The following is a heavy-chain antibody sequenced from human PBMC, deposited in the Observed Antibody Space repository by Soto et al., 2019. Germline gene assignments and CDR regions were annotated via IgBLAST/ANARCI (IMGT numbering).Heavy chain of an antibody. CDR3: ARLARDMVATTTNRFHCYMDV. J-gene: IGHJ6*03. Sequence: QPQLQESGPGLVKPSETLSLTCDVSGGSISSSRYFWGWIRQAPGKGLEGIGIIYYSGNTYYSPSLKSRVTIFVDTSKSQFSLRLSSVTAADTAVYYCARLARDMVATTTNRFHCYMDVWGKGTSVTVSS. CDR2: IYYSGNT. D-gene: IGHD5-12*01. V-gene: IGHV4-39*01. CDR1: GGSISSSRYF.